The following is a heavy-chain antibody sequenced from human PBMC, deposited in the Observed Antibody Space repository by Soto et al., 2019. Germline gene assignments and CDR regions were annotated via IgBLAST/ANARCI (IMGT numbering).Heavy chain of an antibody. V-gene: IGHV1-3*01. CDR1: GYTFSTCC. D-gene: IGHD2-21*01. Sequence: ASVKVSCKPSGYTFSTCCIHWVRQAPGQSLEWMGWINAGNGDTKYSQKFQGRVTITRDTSASTAYMEVSSLRSEDTAVYYCARVPGYSIGDLWGRGTLVTVSS. J-gene: IGHJ2*01. CDR3: ARVPGYSIGDL. CDR2: INAGNGDT.